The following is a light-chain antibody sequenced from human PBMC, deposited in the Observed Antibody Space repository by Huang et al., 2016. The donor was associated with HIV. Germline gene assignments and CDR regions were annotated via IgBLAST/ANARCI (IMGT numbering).Light chain of an antibody. CDR1: QGVANK. Sequence: TQSPVTLSVSPGERATLSCRASQGVANKLAWYQLRPGQAPRLLIFDASYRASDIPARFSGGGSDIEFTLTISDVQSEDSAVYYCQQYNRWPRTFGQGTKVGIK. CDR3: QQYNRWPRT. J-gene: IGKJ2*01. CDR2: DAS. V-gene: IGKV3-15*01.